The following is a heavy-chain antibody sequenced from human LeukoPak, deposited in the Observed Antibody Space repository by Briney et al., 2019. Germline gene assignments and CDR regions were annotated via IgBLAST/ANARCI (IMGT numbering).Heavy chain of an antibody. CDR3: ARSLAGITWFDP. D-gene: IGHD6-19*01. J-gene: IGHJ5*02. CDR2: IRYDGSNE. CDR1: GFTFSNSG. V-gene: IGHV3-30*02. Sequence: GGSLRLSCTASGFTFSNSGMHWVRQAPGKGLEWVAFIRYDGSNEFYVDSVKGRFTISRDNSMNTLNLQMSSLRPEDTAVYYCARSLAGITWFDPWGQGTLVTVSS.